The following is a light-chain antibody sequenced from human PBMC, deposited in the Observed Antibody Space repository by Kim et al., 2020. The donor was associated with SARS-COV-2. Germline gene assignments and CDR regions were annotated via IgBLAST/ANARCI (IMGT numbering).Light chain of an antibody. Sequence: QSVLTQPPSVSAAAGQKVTISCSGSGSNVGHKYVSWYQHFPGAAPKCLIYGNHKRPSGIPDRFSGSKSDTSATLDIAGLQSEDEADYYCGAWDNTLVGVVFGGGTKVTVL. CDR2: GNH. CDR1: GSNVGHKY. J-gene: IGLJ2*01. CDR3: GAWDNTLVGVV. V-gene: IGLV1-51*01.